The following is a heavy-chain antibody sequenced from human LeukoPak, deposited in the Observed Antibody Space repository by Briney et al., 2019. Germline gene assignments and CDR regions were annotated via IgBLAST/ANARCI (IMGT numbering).Heavy chain of an antibody. D-gene: IGHD3-10*01. CDR1: GFTFSSFW. V-gene: IGHV3-74*01. Sequence: GGSLGLSFAASGFTFSSFWMHWVRQAPGKGLVWVSHTNSDGSTTDYADSVRGRFTISRDNAKNTLFLQMNSLTVEDTAVYYCGRGMRDYYGLDYWGQGILVTVSS. CDR2: TNSDGSTT. CDR3: GRGMRDYYGLDY. J-gene: IGHJ4*02.